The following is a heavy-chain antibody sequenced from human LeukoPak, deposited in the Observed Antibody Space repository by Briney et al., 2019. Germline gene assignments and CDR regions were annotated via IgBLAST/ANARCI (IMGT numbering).Heavy chain of an antibody. CDR2: ISSSSSYI. V-gene: IGHV3-21*01. CDR1: GFTFSSYS. J-gene: IGHJ4*02. Sequence: GGSLRLSCAASGFTFSSYSMNWVRQAPGKGLEWVSSISSSSSYIYYADSVKGRFTISRDNAKNSLYLQMNSLRAEETSVYYCARRSVPDRMYYDFWSGYPGYGNYFDYWGQGTLVTVSS. CDR3: ARRSVPDRMYYDFWSGYPGYGNYFDY. D-gene: IGHD3-3*01.